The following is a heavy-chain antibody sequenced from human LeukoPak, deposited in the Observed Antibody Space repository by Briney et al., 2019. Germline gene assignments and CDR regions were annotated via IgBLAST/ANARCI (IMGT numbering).Heavy chain of an antibody. CDR3: AAYSSGWYFYFDY. V-gene: IGHV4-59*01. D-gene: IGHD6-19*01. Sequence: SETLSLTCTVSGGSISGYYWSWIRQPPGKGLEWIGYIYYSGSTNYNPSLKSRVTISVDTSKNQFSLKLSSVTAADTAVYYCAAYSSGWYFYFDYWGQGTLVTVSS. CDR2: IYYSGST. J-gene: IGHJ4*02. CDR1: GGSISGYY.